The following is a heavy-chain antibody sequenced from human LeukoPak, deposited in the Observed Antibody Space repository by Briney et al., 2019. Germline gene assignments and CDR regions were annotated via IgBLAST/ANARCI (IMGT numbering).Heavy chain of an antibody. V-gene: IGHV3-9*01. CDR1: GFPFDDYA. CDR3: AKSRSDYVPRQDAFDI. J-gene: IGHJ3*02. D-gene: IGHD4-17*01. CDR2: ISWNSGSI. Sequence: GVSLRLSCAASGFPFDDYAMHWVRQAPGKGLEWVSGISWNSGSIGYADSVKGRFTISRDNAKNSLYLQMNSLRAEDTALYYCAKSRSDYVPRQDAFDIWGQGTMVTVSS.